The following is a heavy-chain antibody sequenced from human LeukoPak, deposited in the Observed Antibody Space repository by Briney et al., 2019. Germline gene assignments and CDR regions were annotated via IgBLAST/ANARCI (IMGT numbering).Heavy chain of an antibody. J-gene: IGHJ4*02. CDR3: ARSRMSMIAVGY. D-gene: IGHD3-22*01. V-gene: IGHV1-2*02. CDR1: GYTFTGYY. Sequence: ASVKVSCKASGYTFTGYYIHWVRQAPGQGLEWMGWINPNSGGTNYAQKFQGRVTMTRDTSISTAYMELSRLRSDDTAVYYCARSRMSMIAVGYWGQGTLVTVSS. CDR2: INPNSGGT.